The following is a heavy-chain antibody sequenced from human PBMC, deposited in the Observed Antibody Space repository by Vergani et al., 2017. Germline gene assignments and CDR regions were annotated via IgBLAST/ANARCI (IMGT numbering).Heavy chain of an antibody. J-gene: IGHJ4*02. Sequence: EVQLVQSGAEVKKPGESLKISCKGSGYSFTSYWIGWVRQMPGKGLEWMGIIYPGDSDTRYSPSFQGQVTISADKSISTAYLQWSSLKASDTAMYYCARVEIAAEARGDYFDYWGQGTLVTVSS. CDR3: ARVEIAAEARGDYFDY. V-gene: IGHV5-51*03. D-gene: IGHD6-25*01. CDR1: GYSFTSYW. CDR2: IYPGDSDT.